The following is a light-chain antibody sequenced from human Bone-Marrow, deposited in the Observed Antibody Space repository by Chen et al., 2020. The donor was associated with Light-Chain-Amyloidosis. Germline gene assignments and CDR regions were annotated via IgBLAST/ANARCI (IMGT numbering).Light chain of an antibody. CDR2: RDT. V-gene: IGLV3-25*03. Sequence: SYELTQPPSVSVSPGQTARITCSGDDLPTKYAYWYQQKLGQAPVLVIHRDTERPSGISERFSGYSAGTTATLTISGVQAEGEADYHCQSADSSGTYEVIFGGGTKLTVL. CDR1: DLPTKY. J-gene: IGLJ2*01. CDR3: QSADSSGTYEVI.